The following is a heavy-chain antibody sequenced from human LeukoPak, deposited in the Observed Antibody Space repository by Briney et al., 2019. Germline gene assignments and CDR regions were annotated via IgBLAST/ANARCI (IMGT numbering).Heavy chain of an antibody. D-gene: IGHD3-22*01. Sequence: GGSLRLSCAASGFTFSSYWMSWVRQAPGKGLEWVANIKQDGSEKYYVDSVKGRFTISRDNAKNSLYLQMNSLRAEDTAVYYCARDPEDMMYYYDSSGYSPRYGMDVWGQGTTVTVSS. V-gene: IGHV3-7*04. CDR2: IKQDGSEK. CDR1: GFTFSSYW. CDR3: ARDPEDMMYYYDSSGYSPRYGMDV. J-gene: IGHJ6*02.